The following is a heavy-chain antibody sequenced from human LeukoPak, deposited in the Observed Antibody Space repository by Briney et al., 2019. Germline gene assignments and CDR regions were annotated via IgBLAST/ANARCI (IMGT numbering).Heavy chain of an antibody. CDR1: GFTFSSYE. CDR2: ISSSGSTI. J-gene: IGHJ3*02. Sequence: GGSLRLSCAASGFTFSSYEMNWVRQAPGKGLEWVSYISSSGSTIYYADSVKGRFTISRDNAKNSLYLQMNSLRAEDTAVYYCAASVRLGELGTFDIWGQGTMVTVSS. D-gene: IGHD3-10*01. V-gene: IGHV3-48*03. CDR3: AASVRLGELGTFDI.